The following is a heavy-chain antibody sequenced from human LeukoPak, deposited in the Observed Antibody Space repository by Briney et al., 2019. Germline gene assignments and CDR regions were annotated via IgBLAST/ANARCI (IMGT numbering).Heavy chain of an antibody. CDR1: GFTFSRYA. CDR2: INDNGGRT. D-gene: IGHD1-26*01. J-gene: IGHJ4*02. V-gene: IGHV3-64D*09. Sequence: GGSLRLSCSASGFTFSRYAMHWVRQAPGKGLEYVSGINDNGGRTHYGDSVKGRFSISRDNSKNALHLQMSTLRAEDTALYYCVKDVGGSYAFDYWGQGILVTVAS. CDR3: VKDVGGSYAFDY.